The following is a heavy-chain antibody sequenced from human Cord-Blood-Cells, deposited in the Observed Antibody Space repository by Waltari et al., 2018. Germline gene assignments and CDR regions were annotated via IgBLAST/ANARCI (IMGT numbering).Heavy chain of an antibody. CDR3: ARAFPHGYDYYYYYMDV. CDR1: GGTFSSYA. D-gene: IGHD5-12*01. Sequence: QVQMVQSGAALKKPASSVKVSCKASGGTFSSYAISWVRQVPGQGLEWMGGIIPIFGTANYAQKFQGRVTITADESTSTAYMELSSLRSEDTAVYYCARAFPHGYDYYYYYMDVWGKGTTVTVSS. V-gene: IGHV1-69*01. J-gene: IGHJ6*03. CDR2: IIPIFGTA.